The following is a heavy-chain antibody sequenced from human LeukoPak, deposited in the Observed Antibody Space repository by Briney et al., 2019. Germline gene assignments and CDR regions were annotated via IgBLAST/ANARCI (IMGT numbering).Heavy chain of an antibody. CDR1: GFTFTSYA. CDR3: ARGALTTTFDY. CDR2: ISGRGGST. Sequence: GGSLRLSCAASGFTFTSYAMNWVRQAPGRGWEWVSGISGRGGSTYYAGSVKGRYSNSRDNAQNYLYLQMNSLRADDTAIYFCARGALTTTFDYWGQGALVTVSS. D-gene: IGHD4-17*01. V-gene: IGHV3-23*01. J-gene: IGHJ4*01.